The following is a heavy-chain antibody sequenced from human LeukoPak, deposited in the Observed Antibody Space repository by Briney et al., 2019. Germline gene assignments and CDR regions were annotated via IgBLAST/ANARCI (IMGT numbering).Heavy chain of an antibody. CDR3: ATLPGIAAAGTWFDP. CDR1: GFTFSSYW. V-gene: IGHV3-23*01. D-gene: IGHD6-13*01. CDR2: ISGSGGST. Sequence: PGGSLRLSCAASGFTFSSYWMNWARQAPGKGLEWVSAISGSGGSTYYADSVKGRFTISRDNSKNTLYLQMNSLRAEDTAVYYCATLPGIAAAGTWFDPWGQGTLVTVSS. J-gene: IGHJ5*02.